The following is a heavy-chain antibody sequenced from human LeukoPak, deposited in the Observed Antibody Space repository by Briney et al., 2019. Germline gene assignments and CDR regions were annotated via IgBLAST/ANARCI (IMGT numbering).Heavy chain of an antibody. D-gene: IGHD2-2*01. CDR2: ISGSSSNT. J-gene: IGHJ5*02. CDR1: GFTFSDYY. V-gene: IGHV3-11*05. Sequence: PGGSLRLSCAASGFTFSDYYMSSIRQAPGKGLEWDSYISGSSSNTKYADSVKGRFTISRDNAKNSLYLQMNSLRAEDTAVYYCARDSAHIVVVPVVIPPGLDNWFDPWGQGTLVTVSS. CDR3: ARDSAHIVVVPVVIPPGLDNWFDP.